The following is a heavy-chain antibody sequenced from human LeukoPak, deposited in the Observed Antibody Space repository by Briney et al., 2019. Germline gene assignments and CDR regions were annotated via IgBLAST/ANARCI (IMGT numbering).Heavy chain of an antibody. D-gene: IGHD6-13*01. CDR2: IIPIFGTT. CDR3: ARGYSSPTDFDY. J-gene: IGHJ4*02. V-gene: IGHV1-69*06. CDR1: GGTFSSYA. Sequence: SVKVSCKASGGTFSSYAISWVRQAPGQGLEWMGGIIPIFGTTNYAQKFQGRVTITADKSTSTAYMELSSLRSEDTAVYYRARGYSSPTDFDYWGQGTLVTVSS.